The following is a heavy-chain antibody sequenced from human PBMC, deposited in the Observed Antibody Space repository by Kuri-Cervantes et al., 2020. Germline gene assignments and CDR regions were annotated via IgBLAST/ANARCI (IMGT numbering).Heavy chain of an antibody. CDR3: ARVRFGDYANDY. Sequence: GESLKISCSASGFTFSDYYMSWIRQAPGKGLERVSYISSSGSTIYYADSVKGRFTISRDNSKNTLYLQMNSPRAEDTAVYYCARVRFGDYANDYWGQGTLVTVSS. D-gene: IGHD3-10*01. V-gene: IGHV3-11*01. J-gene: IGHJ4*02. CDR2: ISSSGSTI. CDR1: GFTFSDYY.